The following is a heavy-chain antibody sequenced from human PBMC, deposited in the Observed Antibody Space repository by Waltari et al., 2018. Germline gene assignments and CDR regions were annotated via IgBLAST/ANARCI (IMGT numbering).Heavy chain of an antibody. CDR3: XHAAVXGYDFWGGTFDX. J-gene: IGHJ3*01. V-gene: IGHV2-5*02. CDR2: IYWDDDK. CDR1: GFSXSTGGVA. D-gene: IGHD3-3*01. Sequence: QXTLKXXXPTLVRPXQTXXLTXTFXGFSXSTGGVAVAWIRQTPGKALEWLALIYWDDDKRYIXSLRDRISITXDASKNRVVLTMTNMAPXDTATYYCXHAAVXGYDFWGGTFDXWGQGTTVTVSS.